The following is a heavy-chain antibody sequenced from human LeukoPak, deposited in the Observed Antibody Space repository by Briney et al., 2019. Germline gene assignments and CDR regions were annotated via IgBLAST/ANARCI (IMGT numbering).Heavy chain of an antibody. J-gene: IGHJ6*02. CDR2: IYYSGNT. V-gene: IGHV4-59*08. CDR3: ARLARVAAAGSYSYHSLDV. CDR1: GGSMTSYY. Sequence: SETLSLTCTVSGGSMTSYYWSWIRQSPGKGMEWIGFIYYSGNTNYNPSLKSRFTISVDTSKNQFSLRLTSVTAADTAVHYCARLARVAAAGSYSYHSLDVWGQGTTVTVSS. D-gene: IGHD6-13*01.